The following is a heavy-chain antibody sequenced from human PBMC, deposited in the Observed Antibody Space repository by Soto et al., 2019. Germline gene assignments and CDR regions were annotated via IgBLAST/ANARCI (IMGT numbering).Heavy chain of an antibody. CDR1: GFTFSSYG. J-gene: IGHJ4*02. V-gene: IGHV3-30*03. CDR2: ISYDGSNK. CDR3: AAYDFWSGYHFDY. Sequence: HPGGSLRLSCAASGFTFSSYGMHWVRQAPGKGLEWVAVISYDGSNKYYADSVKGRFTISRDNSKNTLYLQMNSLRAEDTAVYYCAAYDFWSGYHFDYWGQGTLVTVSS. D-gene: IGHD3-3*01.